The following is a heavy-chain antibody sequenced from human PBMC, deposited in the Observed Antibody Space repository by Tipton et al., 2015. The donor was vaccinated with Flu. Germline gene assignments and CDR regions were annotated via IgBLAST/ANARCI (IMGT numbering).Heavy chain of an antibody. CDR2: INPSGGST. CDR3: ARPIGLWLHGRSVGFDAFVI. Sequence: QVQLVQSGAEVKKPGASVKDSCKASGYTFTSYYMHWVRQAPGQGLEWMGIINPSGGSTSYAQKFQGRVTMTRDTSTSTVYMELSSLRSEDTAVYYWARPIGLWLHGRSVGFDAFVIWGQRTMVTVSS. J-gene: IGHJ3*02. V-gene: IGHV1-46*01. CDR1: GYTFTSYY. D-gene: IGHD5-18*01.